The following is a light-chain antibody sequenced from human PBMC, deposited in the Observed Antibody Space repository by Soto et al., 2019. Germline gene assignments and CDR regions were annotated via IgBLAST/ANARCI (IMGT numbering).Light chain of an antibody. J-gene: IGKJ1*01. CDR1: QSISSW. V-gene: IGKV1-5*03. CDR3: QQYNDYSGT. CDR2: EAS. Sequence: DIQMTQSPSTLSASVGDRVTITCRASQSISSWLAWYQQKPGKAPRLLIYEASSLDSGIPSRFSGSGSGTDFTLTISSLQPDDFATYYCQQYNDYSGTFGQGTKVEI.